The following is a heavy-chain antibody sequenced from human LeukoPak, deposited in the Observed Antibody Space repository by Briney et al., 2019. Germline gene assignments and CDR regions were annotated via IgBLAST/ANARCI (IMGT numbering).Heavy chain of an antibody. CDR2: IYYSGST. CDR1: GGSFSGYY. Sequence: SETLSLACAVYGGSFSGYYWSWIRQHPGKGLEWIGYIYYSGSTYYNPSLKSRVTISVDTSKNQFSLKLSSVTAADTAVYYCARGDYDLPFDYWGQGTLVTVSS. V-gene: IGHV4-31*11. J-gene: IGHJ4*02. D-gene: IGHD4-17*01. CDR3: ARGDYDLPFDY.